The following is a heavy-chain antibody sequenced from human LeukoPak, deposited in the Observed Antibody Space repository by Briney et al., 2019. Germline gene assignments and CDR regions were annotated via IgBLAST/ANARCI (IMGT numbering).Heavy chain of an antibody. CDR2: IKSKTDGGTT. CDR1: GFTFSNAW. V-gene: IGHV3-15*01. J-gene: IGHJ4*02. CDR3: TTNYDILTGYYN. Sequence: PGGSLRLSCAASGFTFSNAWMSWVRQAPGKGLEWVGRIKSKTDGGTTDYAAPVKGRFTISRDDSKNTLYLQMNSLKTEDTAVYYCTTNYDILTGYYNWGQGTLVTASS. D-gene: IGHD3-9*01.